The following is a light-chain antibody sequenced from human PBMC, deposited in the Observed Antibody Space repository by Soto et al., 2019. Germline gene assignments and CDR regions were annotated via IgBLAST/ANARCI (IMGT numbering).Light chain of an antibody. CDR2: TNT. CDR3: ASWDDSLNGPV. Sequence: QSALTRPPSVSGAPGRRVTISCSGSSSNVGGNPVNWYQHVPTTAPKLLIYTNTQRPSGVPDRFSGSKSGTSASLAISGLQSEDEADYYCASWDDSLNGPVFGTGTKVTVL. CDR1: SSNVGGNP. J-gene: IGLJ1*01. V-gene: IGLV1-44*01.